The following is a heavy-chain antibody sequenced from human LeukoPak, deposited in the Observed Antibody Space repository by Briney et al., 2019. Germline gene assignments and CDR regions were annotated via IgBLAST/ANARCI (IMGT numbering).Heavy chain of an antibody. J-gene: IGHJ4*02. V-gene: IGHV3-7*02. Sequence: PGGSLRLSCAASGFTLSTYWMAWVRQAPGKGLEWVANIKQDGSAKYYVDSVKGRFTISRDNAKNSLFLLMSSLRVEDTAVYYCGGASLGYWGQGTLVTVSS. D-gene: IGHD7-27*01. CDR1: GFTLSTYW. CDR3: GGASLGY. CDR2: IKQDGSAK.